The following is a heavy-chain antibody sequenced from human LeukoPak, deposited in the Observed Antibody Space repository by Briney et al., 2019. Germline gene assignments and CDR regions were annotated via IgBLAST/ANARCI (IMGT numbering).Heavy chain of an antibody. CDR3: ASHFWGGDNNQSKYRNTDTPPYYFDY. J-gene: IGHJ4*02. CDR2: IIPIFGTA. D-gene: IGHD2/OR15-2a*01. V-gene: IGHV1-69*13. Sequence: SVKVSCKASGGTFSSYAISWVRQAPGQGLEWMGGIIPIFGTANYAQKFQGRVTITADESTSTAYMELSSLRSEDTAVYYCASHFWGGDNNQSKYRNTDTPPYYFDYWGQGTLVTVSS. CDR1: GGTFSSYA.